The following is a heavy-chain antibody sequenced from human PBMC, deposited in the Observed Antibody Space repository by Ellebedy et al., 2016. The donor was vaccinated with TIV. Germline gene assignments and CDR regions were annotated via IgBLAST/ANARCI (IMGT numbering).Heavy chain of an antibody. CDR3: AKDLMVRGVPPPDY. V-gene: IGHV3-23*01. D-gene: IGHD3-10*01. J-gene: IGHJ4*02. CDR1: GFTFDNYA. Sequence: GESLKISXAASGFTFDNYAMSWVRQAPGKGLEWVSVISGSGGRTYYADSVKGRFTISRDNSKNTLYLQMNRLRAEDTAVYYCAKDLMVRGVPPPDYWGQGALVTVSS. CDR2: ISGSGGRT.